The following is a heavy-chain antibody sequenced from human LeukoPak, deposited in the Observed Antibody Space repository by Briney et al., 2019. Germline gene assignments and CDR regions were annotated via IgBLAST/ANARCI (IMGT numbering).Heavy chain of an antibody. CDR3: ARNLICGVTEVWFDP. Sequence: GASVKVSCKASGYTFTGYYMHWVRQAPGQGLEWMGWINPNSGGTNYAQKFQGRVTMTRDTSISTAYMELSRLRSDDAAVYYCARNLICGVTEVWFDPWGQGTLVSVSS. J-gene: IGHJ5*02. CDR1: GYTFTGYY. CDR2: INPNSGGT. V-gene: IGHV1-2*02. D-gene: IGHD5-18*01.